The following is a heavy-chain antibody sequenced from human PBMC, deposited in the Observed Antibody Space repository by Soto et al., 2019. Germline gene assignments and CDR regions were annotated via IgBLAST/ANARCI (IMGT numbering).Heavy chain of an antibody. CDR2: VFSNDET. V-gene: IGHV2-26*01. CDR1: GFSLNNARMG. D-gene: IGHD3-3*01. CDR3: ARIRDLSSAGGASRRFDY. Sequence: QVTLKESGPVLVKPTETLTLTCTVSGFSLNNARMGVTWVRQPPGKALEWLAHVFSNDETSFNTSLKTRLTISRDASKSQVVLTLTNVDPVDTATYYCARIRDLSSAGGASRRFDYWGQGTLVTVSS. J-gene: IGHJ4*02.